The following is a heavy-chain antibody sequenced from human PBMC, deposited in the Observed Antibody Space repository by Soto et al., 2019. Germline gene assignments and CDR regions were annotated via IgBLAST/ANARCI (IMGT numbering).Heavy chain of an antibody. CDR3: ARESEDLSSNLDY. Sequence: GGSLRLSCAASGFTFTRYSMNWVRRAPGKGLEWVASISSTTNYIYYEESLKGRLTISRDNAKNSMYLQMNTLRAEDTAVYYCARESEDLSSNLDYWGQGTLVTVSS. V-gene: IGHV3-21*06. CDR2: ISSTTNYI. J-gene: IGHJ4*02. CDR1: GFTFTRYS.